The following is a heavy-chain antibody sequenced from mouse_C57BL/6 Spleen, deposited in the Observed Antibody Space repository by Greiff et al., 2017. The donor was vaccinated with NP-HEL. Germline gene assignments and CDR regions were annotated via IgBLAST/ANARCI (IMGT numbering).Heavy chain of an antibody. J-gene: IGHJ1*03. CDR1: GYTFTSYG. D-gene: IGHD2-2*01. V-gene: IGHV1-81*01. CDR3: ATRSTMVTTGYFDV. CDR2: IYPRSGNT. Sequence: VQLQQSGAELARPGASVKLSCKASGYTFTSYGISWVKQRTGQGLEWIGEIYPRSGNTYYNEKFKGKATLTADKSSSTAYMGLRSLTSEDSAVYFCATRSTMVTTGYFDVWGTGTTVTVSS.